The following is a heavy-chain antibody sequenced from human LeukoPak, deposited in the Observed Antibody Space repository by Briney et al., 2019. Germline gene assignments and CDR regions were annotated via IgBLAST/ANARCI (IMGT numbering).Heavy chain of an antibody. D-gene: IGHD6-19*01. Sequence: GGSLRLSCAASGFTFSSYGMHWVRQAPGKGLEWVAFIRYDGSNKYYADSVKGRFTISRDNSKNTLYLQMNSLRAEDTAVYYCAKQYSSGWYLFDYWGQGTLVTVSS. J-gene: IGHJ4*02. CDR3: AKQYSSGWYLFDY. CDR1: GFTFSSYG. V-gene: IGHV3-30*02. CDR2: IRYDGSNK.